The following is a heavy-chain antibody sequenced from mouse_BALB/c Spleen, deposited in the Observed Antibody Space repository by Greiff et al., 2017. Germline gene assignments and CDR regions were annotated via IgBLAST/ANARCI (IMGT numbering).Heavy chain of an antibody. CDR1: GFNIKDYY. V-gene: IGHV14-1*02. J-gene: IGHJ3*01. CDR2: IDPENGNT. D-gene: IGHD1-1*01. Sequence: EVQLVESGAELVRPGALVKLSCKASGFNIKDYYMHWVKQRPEQGLEWIGWIDPENGNTIYDPKFQGKASITADTSSNTAYLQLSSLTSEDTAVYYCAPSYYGSSPWFAYWGQGTLVTVSA. CDR3: APSYYGSSPWFAY.